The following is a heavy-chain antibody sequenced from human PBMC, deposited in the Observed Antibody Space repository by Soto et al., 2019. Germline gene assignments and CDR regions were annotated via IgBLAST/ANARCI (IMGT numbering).Heavy chain of an antibody. CDR2: IIPIFGTA. J-gene: IGHJ5*02. Sequence: QVQLVQSGAEVKKPGSSVKVSCKASGGTFSSYAISWVRQAPGQGLEWMGGIIPIFGTANYAQKFQGRVTITADESTSTAYMELSSLRSEDTAMYYCASAIAAAGTGWFDPWGQGTLVTVSS. V-gene: IGHV1-69*01. CDR3: ASAIAAAGTGWFDP. CDR1: GGTFSSYA. D-gene: IGHD6-13*01.